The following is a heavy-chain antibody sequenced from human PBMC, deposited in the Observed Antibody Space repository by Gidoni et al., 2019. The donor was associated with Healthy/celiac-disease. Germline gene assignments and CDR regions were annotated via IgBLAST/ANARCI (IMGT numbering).Heavy chain of an antibody. D-gene: IGHD3-3*01. CDR2: INHSGST. CDR3: ARGLSAIRFLEHWRGWFDP. V-gene: IGHV4-34*01. J-gene: IGHJ5*02. Sequence: QVQLQQWGAGLLKPSETLSLTCAVYGGSFSGYSWSWSRQPPGKGLEWIGEINHSGSTNYNPSLKSRVTISVDTSKNQFSLKLSSVTAADTAVYYCARGLSAIRFLEHWRGWFDPWGQGTLVTVSS. CDR1: GGSFSGYS.